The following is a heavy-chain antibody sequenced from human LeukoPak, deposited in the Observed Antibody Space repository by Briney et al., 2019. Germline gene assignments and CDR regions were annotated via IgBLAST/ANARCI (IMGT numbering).Heavy chain of an antibody. V-gene: IGHV3-66*01. J-gene: IGHJ6*02. D-gene: IGHD4-17*01. CDR3: ARDASEGGNGDYGFGMDV. Sequence: GGSLRLSCAASGFTVSSNYMSWVRQAPGKGLEWVSVNYSGGSTYYADSVKGRFTISRDNSKNTLYLQMNSLRAEDTAVYYCARDASEGGNGDYGFGMDVWGQGTTVTVSS. CDR1: GFTVSSNY. CDR2: NYSGGST.